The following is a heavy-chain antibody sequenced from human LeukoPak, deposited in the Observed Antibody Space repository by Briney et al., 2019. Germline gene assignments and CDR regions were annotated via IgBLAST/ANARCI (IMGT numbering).Heavy chain of an antibody. CDR1: GGSISSSSYY. V-gene: IGHV4-39*07. D-gene: IGHD2-15*01. CDR2: IYYSGST. J-gene: IGHJ6*03. Sequence: SETLSLTCNVSGGSISSSSYYWGWIRQPPGKGLEWIGSIYYSGSTNYNPSLKSRVTISVDTSKNQFSLKLSSVTAADTAVYYCARDSYCSGGSCYSDYYYYMDVWGKGTTVTVSS. CDR3: ARDSYCSGGSCYSDYYYYMDV.